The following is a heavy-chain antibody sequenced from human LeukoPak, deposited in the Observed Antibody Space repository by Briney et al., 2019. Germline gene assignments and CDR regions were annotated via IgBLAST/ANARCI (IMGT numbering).Heavy chain of an antibody. J-gene: IGHJ6*02. V-gene: IGHV1-69*04. D-gene: IGHD3-3*01. Sequence: ASVKVSCKASGGTFSSYAISWVRQAPGQGLEWMGRIIPIFGIANYAQKFQGRVTITADKSTSTAYVELSSLRSEDTAVYYCASLVSRFLETPYYYYGMDVWGQGTTVTVSS. CDR2: IIPIFGIA. CDR1: GGTFSSYA. CDR3: ASLVSRFLETPYYYYGMDV.